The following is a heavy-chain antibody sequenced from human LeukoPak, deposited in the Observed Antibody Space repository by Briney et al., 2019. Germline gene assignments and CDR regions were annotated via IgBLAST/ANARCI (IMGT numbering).Heavy chain of an antibody. Sequence: ASVKVSCKASGYTFTTFGITWVRQAPGQGLEWMGWISGDSDNVKYARKFQGRVSMTTDTSTSTAYMELRSLRSDDTALYYCARDGGYSGKWGQGTLVTVSS. CDR2: ISGDSDNV. D-gene: IGHD2-15*01. CDR1: GYTFTTFG. CDR3: ARDGGYSGK. J-gene: IGHJ4*02. V-gene: IGHV1-18*01.